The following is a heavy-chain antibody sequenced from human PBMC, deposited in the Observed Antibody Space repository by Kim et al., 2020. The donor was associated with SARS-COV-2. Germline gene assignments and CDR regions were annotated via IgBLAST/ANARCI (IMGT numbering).Heavy chain of an antibody. V-gene: IGHV3-48*03. D-gene: IGHD4-17*01. CDR3: ARATVTTGYYFDY. Sequence: GGSLRLSCAASGFTFRSYEMNWVRQAPGKGLEWISYISSSGSTIYYADSVKGRFTISRDNAKNSLYLQMNSLGAEDTAVYYCARATVTTGYYFDYWGQGTLVTVSS. CDR2: ISSSGSTI. CDR1: GFTFRSYE. J-gene: IGHJ4*02.